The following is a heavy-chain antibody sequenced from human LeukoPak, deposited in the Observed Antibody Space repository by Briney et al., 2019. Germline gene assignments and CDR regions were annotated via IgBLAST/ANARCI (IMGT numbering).Heavy chain of an antibody. CDR1: GGSFSGYY. D-gene: IGHD3-22*01. CDR2: INHSGST. V-gene: IGHV4-34*01. CDR3: ATIPDYDSSGYYTHFDY. J-gene: IGHJ4*02. Sequence: SETLSLTCAVYGGSFSGYYWSWIRQPPGKGLAWIGEINHSGSTNYNPSLKSRVTISVDTSKNQFSLKLSSVTAADTAVYYCATIPDYDSSGYYTHFDYWGQGTLVTVSS.